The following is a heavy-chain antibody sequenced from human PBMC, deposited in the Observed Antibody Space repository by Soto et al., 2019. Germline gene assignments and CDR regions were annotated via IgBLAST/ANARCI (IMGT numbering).Heavy chain of an antibody. D-gene: IGHD6-19*01. J-gene: IGHJ4*02. CDR2: ISAYNGNA. V-gene: IGHV1-18*01. CDR3: AREGLVAGSQDF. Sequence: ASVKVSCTASGYTFTSYGIIWVRQAPGQGLEWMGWISAYNGNANYAQKLQGRVTMTTDTSTSTAYMELRSLRSDDTAVYYCAREGLVAGSQDFWGPGTLVNLSS. CDR1: GYTFTSYG.